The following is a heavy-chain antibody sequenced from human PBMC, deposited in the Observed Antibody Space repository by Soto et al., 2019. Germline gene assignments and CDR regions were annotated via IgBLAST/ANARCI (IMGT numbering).Heavy chain of an antibody. CDR3: ARAPLRSAGRGEYYFDY. CDR1: GGSISSGGYY. CDR2: IYYSGST. D-gene: IGHD6-13*01. J-gene: IGHJ4*02. Sequence: PSETLSLTCTVSGGSISSGGYYWSWIRQHPGKGLEWIGYIYYSGSTYYNPSLKSRVTISVDTSKNQFSLKLSSVTAADTAVYYCARAPLRSAGRGEYYFDYWGQGTLVTVSS. V-gene: IGHV4-31*03.